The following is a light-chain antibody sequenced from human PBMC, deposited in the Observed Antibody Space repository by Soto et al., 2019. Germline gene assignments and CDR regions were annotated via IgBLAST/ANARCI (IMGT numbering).Light chain of an antibody. V-gene: IGKV3-15*01. J-gene: IGKJ1*01. CDR2: GAS. CDR1: QSISSN. Sequence: EIVMTQSPATLSVSPGEGANIPCRASQSISSNLAWYQQKPGQAPRLLIYGASTRATGIPARFSGSGSGTEFTLTISSLQSEDFAVYYCQQYNNWPPWTFGQGTKVDIK. CDR3: QQYNNWPPWT.